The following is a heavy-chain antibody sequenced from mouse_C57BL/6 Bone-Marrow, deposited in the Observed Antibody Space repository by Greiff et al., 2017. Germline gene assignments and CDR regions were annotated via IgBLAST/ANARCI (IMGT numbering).Heavy chain of an antibody. D-gene: IGHD2-3*01. Sequence: EVQLQQSGAELVRPGASVKLSCTASGFNIKDDYIHWVKQRPEQGLEWIGWIDPEIGDTEYASKFQGKATITSDTSSNTAYLHLSSLTSEDTAVYYCSSFDGNYFDFWGQGTPLTVAS. J-gene: IGHJ2*01. CDR1: GFNIKDDY. V-gene: IGHV14-4*01. CDR2: IDPEIGDT. CDR3: SSFDGNYFDF.